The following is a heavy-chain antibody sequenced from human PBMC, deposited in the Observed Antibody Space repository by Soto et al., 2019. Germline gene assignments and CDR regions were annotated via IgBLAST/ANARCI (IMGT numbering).Heavy chain of an antibody. J-gene: IGHJ4*01. CDR2: IRTKTNSYAT. D-gene: IGHD3-22*01. V-gene: IGHV3-73*01. CDR3: TTDSYSTMIVVLFDY. CDR1: GFTFSGSA. Sequence: GGSLRLSCAASGFTFSGSAMHWVRQASGKGLGWVGRIRTKTNSYATAYAASVKGRFTISRDDSKNTAYLQMNSLKTEDTGIYYCTTDSYSTMIVVLFDYWGHGTLVTVSS.